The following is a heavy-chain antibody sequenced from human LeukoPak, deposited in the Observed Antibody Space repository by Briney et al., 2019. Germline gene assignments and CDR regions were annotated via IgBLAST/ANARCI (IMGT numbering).Heavy chain of an antibody. V-gene: IGHV4-39*01. Sequence: SETLSLTCTVSGGSISSSSYYWGWIRQPPGKGLEWIGSIYYSGSTYYNPSLKSRVTISVDTSKNQFSLKLSSVTAADTAVYYCAGYCSSTSCPNNAFDIWGQGTIVTVSS. CDR3: AGYCSSTSCPNNAFDI. CDR2: IYYSGST. D-gene: IGHD2-2*01. CDR1: GGSISSSSYY. J-gene: IGHJ3*02.